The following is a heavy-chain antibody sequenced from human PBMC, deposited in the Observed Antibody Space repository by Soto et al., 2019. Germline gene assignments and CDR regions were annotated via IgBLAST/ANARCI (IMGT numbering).Heavy chain of an antibody. V-gene: IGHV4-38-2*01. Sequence: SETLSLTFAVSGYSIGSGYFWGWFRQPPGKGLEWIATIYHSGSTYYNPSLKSRVTISVDTSKNQFSLKLRSVTAADTAVYYCAMDTSGYYWFDPWGQGTLVTVS. CDR2: IYHSGST. CDR3: AMDTSGYYWFDP. CDR1: GYSIGSGYF. J-gene: IGHJ5*02. D-gene: IGHD3-22*01.